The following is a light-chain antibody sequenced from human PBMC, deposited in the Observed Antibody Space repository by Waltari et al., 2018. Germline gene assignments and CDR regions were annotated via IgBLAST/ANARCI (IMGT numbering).Light chain of an antibody. Sequence: QSALTQPASVSGSPGQSITISCTGTSSDVGGYNYVSWYQQHPGKAPKLIVYDVSTRPSGVSDRFSGSKSGNTASRTISGLQAEDEADYYCSSYTTSSTRVFGGGTKLTVL. CDR3: SSYTTSSTRV. CDR1: SSDVGGYNY. CDR2: DVS. J-gene: IGLJ3*02. V-gene: IGLV2-14*03.